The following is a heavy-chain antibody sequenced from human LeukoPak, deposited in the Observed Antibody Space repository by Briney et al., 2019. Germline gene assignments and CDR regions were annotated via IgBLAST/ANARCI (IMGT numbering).Heavy chain of an antibody. V-gene: IGHV3-21*01. CDR3: ARDAGNYDFWSGYSPGYYYYYMDV. J-gene: IGHJ6*03. Sequence: GGSLRLSCAASGFTFSSYSMNWVRQAPGKGLEWVSSISSSSSYIYYADSVKGRFTISRDNAKNSLYLQMNSLRAEDTAVYYCARDAGNYDFWSGYSPGYYYYYMDVWGKGTTVTVSS. CDR2: ISSSSSYI. CDR1: GFTFSSYS. D-gene: IGHD3-3*01.